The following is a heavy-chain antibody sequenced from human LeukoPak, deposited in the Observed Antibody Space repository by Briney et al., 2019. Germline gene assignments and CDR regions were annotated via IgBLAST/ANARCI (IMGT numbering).Heavy chain of an antibody. J-gene: IGHJ6*02. D-gene: IGHD6-13*01. CDR3: ASTIAAASNYYGMDV. CDR1: GYTFTGYY. CDR2: MNPNSGNT. Sequence: EASVKVSCKASGYTFTGYYMHWVRQAPGQGLEWMGWMNPNSGNTGYAQKFQGRVTMTRNTSISTAYMELSSLRSEDTAVYYCASTIAAASNYYGMDVWGQGTTVTVSS. V-gene: IGHV1-8*02.